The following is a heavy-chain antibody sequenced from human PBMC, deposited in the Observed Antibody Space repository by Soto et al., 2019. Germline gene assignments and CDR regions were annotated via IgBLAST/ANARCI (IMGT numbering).Heavy chain of an antibody. CDR1: GGSISSGGYY. CDR2: IYYSGST. V-gene: IGHV4-31*03. D-gene: IGHD4-17*01. J-gene: IGHJ4*02. CDR3: ARDRKVTTSGLDE. Sequence: QVQLQESGPGLVKPSQTLSLTCTVSGGSISSGGYYWSWIRQHPGKGLEWIGYIYYSGSTYYNPYLQSRVNISVDTSKHQFSLKLSSVTAADTAVYYCARDRKVTTSGLDEWGQGTLVTVSS.